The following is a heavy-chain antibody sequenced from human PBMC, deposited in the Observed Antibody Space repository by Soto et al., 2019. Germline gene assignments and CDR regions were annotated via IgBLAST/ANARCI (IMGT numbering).Heavy chain of an antibody. CDR1: GFTFSSYA. D-gene: IGHD2-15*01. V-gene: IGHV3-23*01. CDR3: AEDTCSGGSCYSH. CDR2: ISGSGGST. Sequence: GGSLRLSCAASGFTFSSYAMSWVRQAPGKGLEWVSGISGSGGSTYYADSVKGRFTISRDNSKNTLYLQMNSLRGEDTAVYYCAEDTCSGGSCYSHWGQGTLVTVSS. J-gene: IGHJ1*01.